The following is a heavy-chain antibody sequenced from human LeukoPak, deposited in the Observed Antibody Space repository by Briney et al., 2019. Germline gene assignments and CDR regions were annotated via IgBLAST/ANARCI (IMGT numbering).Heavy chain of an antibody. CDR2: IIPMFGTT. CDR1: GGTFSSYG. CDR3: AKGKARAIPATAKAYYYLDV. J-gene: IGHJ6*03. D-gene: IGHD6-13*01. Sequence: SVKVSCKASGGTFSSYGITWVRQAPGQGLEWMGGIIPMFGTTNYAQNFQGRVTITADESTSTAYMEVSSLRSDDTAMYYCAKGKARAIPATAKAYYYLDVWGTGTTVTVSS. V-gene: IGHV1-69*13.